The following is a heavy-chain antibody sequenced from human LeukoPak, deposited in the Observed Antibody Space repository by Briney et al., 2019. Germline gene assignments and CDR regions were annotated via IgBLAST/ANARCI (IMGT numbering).Heavy chain of an antibody. D-gene: IGHD5/OR15-5a*01. CDR2: INQDESVK. Sequence: GGSLRLSCAASGFTFTNYWMTWVRQAPGKGLEFVADINQDESVKNYVDSVKGRFTISRDNAENSLHLQMNSLRVEDTAVYYCARDPGSSAFDYWGQGTLVTVSS. J-gene: IGHJ4*02. CDR1: GFTFTNYW. CDR3: ARDPGSSAFDY. V-gene: IGHV3-7*01.